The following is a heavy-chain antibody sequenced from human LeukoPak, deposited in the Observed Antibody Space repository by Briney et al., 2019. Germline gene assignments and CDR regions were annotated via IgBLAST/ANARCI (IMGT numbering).Heavy chain of an antibody. V-gene: IGHV3-21*01. Sequence: PGGSLRLSCAASGFPFDGYSMNWVRQAPGKGLEWVSSISSSSTYISYADSVKGRFTISRDNARNSLYLQMHSLRAEDTAMYYCARDRKNLVGVPTALDSWGQGTLVTVPS. J-gene: IGHJ4*02. CDR3: ARDRKNLVGVPTALDS. D-gene: IGHD2-2*01. CDR2: ISSSSTYI. CDR1: GFPFDGYS.